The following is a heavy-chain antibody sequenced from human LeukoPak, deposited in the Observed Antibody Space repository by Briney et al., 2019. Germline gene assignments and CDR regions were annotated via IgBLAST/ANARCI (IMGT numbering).Heavy chain of an antibody. Sequence: ASVKVSCKASGYTFTSYAMHWVRQAPGQRLEWMGWINAGNGNTKYSQKFRGRVTITRDTSASTAYMELSSLRSEDTAVYYCARDGYSYGYVWFDPWGQGTLVTVSS. J-gene: IGHJ5*02. CDR3: ARDGYSYGYVWFDP. D-gene: IGHD5-18*01. CDR2: INAGNGNT. CDR1: GYTFTSYA. V-gene: IGHV1-3*01.